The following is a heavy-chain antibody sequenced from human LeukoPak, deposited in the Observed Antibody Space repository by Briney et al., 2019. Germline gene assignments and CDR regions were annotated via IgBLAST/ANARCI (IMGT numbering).Heavy chain of an antibody. D-gene: IGHD6-19*01. V-gene: IGHV3-74*01. CDR1: GFTFSSYE. J-gene: IGHJ4*02. CDR2: INSDGSTT. Sequence: GGSLRLSCAASGFTFSSYEMNWVRQAPGKGLVWVSRINSDGSTTSYADSVKGRFTISRDNAKNTLYLQMNSLRAEDTAVYYCARKGAVAGTFDYWGQGTLVTVSS. CDR3: ARKGAVAGTFDY.